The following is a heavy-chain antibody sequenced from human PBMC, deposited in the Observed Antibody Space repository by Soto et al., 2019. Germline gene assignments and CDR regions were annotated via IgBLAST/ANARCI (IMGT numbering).Heavy chain of an antibody. CDR2: IYYSGST. V-gene: IGHV4-31*03. CDR1: GGSISSGGYS. CDR3: ARDYGDLKSPYNWFDP. D-gene: IGHD4-17*01. J-gene: IGHJ5*02. Sequence: TLSLTGTVSGGSISSGGYSWSWIRTQPGKGLEWIGYIYYSGSTYYNPSLKSRVTISVDTSKNQFSLKLSSATAADTAVYYCARDYGDLKSPYNWFDPWGQGTLVTVSS.